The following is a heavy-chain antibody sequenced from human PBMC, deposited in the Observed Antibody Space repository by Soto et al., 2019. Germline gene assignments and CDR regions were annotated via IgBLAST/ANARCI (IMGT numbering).Heavy chain of an antibody. CDR3: ARGSYYDFWSGYHSDYYYGMDV. V-gene: IGHV3-30-3*01. D-gene: IGHD3-3*01. J-gene: IGHJ6*02. CDR1: GFTFSSYA. CDR2: ISYDGSNK. Sequence: QVQLVESGGGVVQPGRSPRLSCAASGFTFSSYAMHWVRQAPGKGLEWVAVISYDGSNKYYADSVKGRFTISRDNSKNTLYLQMNSLRAEDTAVYYCARGSYYDFWSGYHSDYYYGMDVWDQGTTVTVSS.